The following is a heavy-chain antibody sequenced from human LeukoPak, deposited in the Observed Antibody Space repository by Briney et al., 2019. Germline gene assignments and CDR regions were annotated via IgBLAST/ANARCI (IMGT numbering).Heavy chain of an antibody. CDR1: GGTFSSYA. D-gene: IGHD3-22*01. CDR2: IIPIFGTA. Sequence: SVKVSCKASGGTFSSYAISWVRQAPGQGLEWMGGIIPIFGTANYAQKFQGRVTMTRDTSTSTVYVELSSLRSEDTAVYYCARAYYHASSGYYFPLDYWGQGTLVTVSS. CDR3: ARAYYHASSGYYFPLDY. J-gene: IGHJ4*02. V-gene: IGHV1-69*05.